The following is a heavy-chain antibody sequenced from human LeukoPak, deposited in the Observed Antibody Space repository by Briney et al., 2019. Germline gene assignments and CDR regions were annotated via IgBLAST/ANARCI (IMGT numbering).Heavy chain of an antibody. CDR2: IYYSGST. CDR3: ARVSLGFSSSYYFDY. J-gene: IGHJ4*02. V-gene: IGHV4-39*07. D-gene: IGHD6-6*01. CDR1: GGSITSSNYF. Sequence: SETLSLTCTVSGGSITSSNYFWGWIRQSPGKGLEWIGSIYYSGSTYYNPSLKSRVTISVETSKNQFSLKLSSVTAADTAVYYCARVSLGFSSSYYFDYWGQGTLVTVSS.